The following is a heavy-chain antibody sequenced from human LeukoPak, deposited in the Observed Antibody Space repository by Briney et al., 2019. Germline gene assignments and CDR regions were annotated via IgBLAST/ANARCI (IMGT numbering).Heavy chain of an antibody. J-gene: IGHJ4*02. Sequence: PSETLSLTCAVYGESFSGYYWSWIRQPPGKGLEWVGEINHSGSTNYNPSLTRRLTISVDTSKNQFSLKLSSVTAADTAVYYCARAGRITMVRGVIITARFDYWGQGTLVTVSS. V-gene: IGHV4-34*01. D-gene: IGHD3-10*01. CDR3: ARAGRITMVRGVIITARFDY. CDR1: GESFSGYY. CDR2: INHSGST.